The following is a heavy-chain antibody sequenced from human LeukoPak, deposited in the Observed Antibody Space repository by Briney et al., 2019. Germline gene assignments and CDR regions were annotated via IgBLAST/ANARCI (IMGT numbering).Heavy chain of an antibody. CDR1: GGSISSYY. CDR2: IYYSGST. J-gene: IGHJ5*02. CDR3: ARETYSSSSSWFDP. V-gene: IGHV4-59*01. Sequence: SETLSLTCTVSGGSISSYYWSWIRQPPGKGLEWIGYIYYSGSTDYNPSLKSRVTISVDTSKNQFSLKLSSVTAADTAVYYCARETYSSSSSWFDPWGQGTLVTVSS. D-gene: IGHD6-6*01.